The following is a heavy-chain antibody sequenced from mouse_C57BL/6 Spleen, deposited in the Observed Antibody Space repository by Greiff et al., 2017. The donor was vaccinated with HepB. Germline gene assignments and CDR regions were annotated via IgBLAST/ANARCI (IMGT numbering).Heavy chain of an antibody. Sequence: QVQLQQPGAELVKPGASVKLSCKASGYTFTSYWMQWVKQRPGQGLEWIGEIDPSDSYTNYNQKFKGKATLTVDTSSSTAYMQLSSLTSEDSAVYYGARRGYGSSYDGYFDVWGTGTTVTVSS. J-gene: IGHJ1*03. CDR3: ARRGYGSSYDGYFDV. V-gene: IGHV1-50*01. D-gene: IGHD1-1*01. CDR1: GYTFTSYW. CDR2: IDPSDSYT.